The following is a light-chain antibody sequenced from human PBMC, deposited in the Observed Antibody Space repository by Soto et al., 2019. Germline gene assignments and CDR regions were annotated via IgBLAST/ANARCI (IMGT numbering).Light chain of an antibody. V-gene: IGLV8-61*01. CDR2: STN. CDR3: ALYMGSGIWV. J-gene: IGLJ3*02. CDR1: SGSVSTSYY. Sequence: QAVVTQEPSFSVSPGRTVTLTCGLSSGSVSTSYYPRWYQQTPGQAPRTLIYSTNTRSSGVPDRFSSSILGNKAALTITGAQAVDEADYDCALYMGSGIWVFGGGTKLTVL.